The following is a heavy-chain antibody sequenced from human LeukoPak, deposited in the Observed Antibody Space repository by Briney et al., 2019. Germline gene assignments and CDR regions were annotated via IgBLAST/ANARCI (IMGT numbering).Heavy chain of an antibody. D-gene: IGHD2-2*01. Sequence: SETLSLTCAVYGGSFSGYYWSWIRQPPGKGLEWIGEINHSGSTNYNPSLKSRVTISVDTSKNQFSLKLSSVTAADTAVYYCARGRSVRGIVVVPAAWRYYMDVWGKGTTVTVSS. CDR1: GGSFSGYY. CDR2: INHSGST. V-gene: IGHV4-34*01. J-gene: IGHJ6*03. CDR3: ARGRSVRGIVVVPAAWRYYMDV.